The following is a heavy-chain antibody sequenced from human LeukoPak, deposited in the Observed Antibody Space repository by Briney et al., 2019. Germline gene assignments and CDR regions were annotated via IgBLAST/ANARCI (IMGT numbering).Heavy chain of an antibody. CDR1: GFTFSSYW. CDR3: ARALNYYDSSGYWNY. D-gene: IGHD3-22*01. V-gene: IGHV3-7*05. CDR2: IKQDGSEK. Sequence: GSLRLSCAAAGFTFSSYWMSWVRQAPGKGLEWVANIKQDGSEKYYVDSVKGRFTISRDNAKNSLYLQMNSLRAEDTAVYYCARALNYYDSSGYWNYWGQGTLVTVSS. J-gene: IGHJ4*02.